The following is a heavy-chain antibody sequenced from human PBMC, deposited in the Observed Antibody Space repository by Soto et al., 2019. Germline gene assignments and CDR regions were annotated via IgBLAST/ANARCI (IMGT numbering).Heavy chain of an antibody. CDR3: VAMGIVAAGGAIAR. Sequence: QVQLQESGPGLVKPSQTLSLTCSVSGGSISSGDYYWSWIRQPPGKGLEWVGYIDYAGSTHYNPSLGSRAIISVDTSKKQFFLKLSSVTAADTALYYCVAMGIVAAGGAIARWGQGTPVTVSS. CDR2: IDYAGST. J-gene: IGHJ4*02. CDR1: GGSISSGDYY. D-gene: IGHD6-13*01. V-gene: IGHV4-30-4*01.